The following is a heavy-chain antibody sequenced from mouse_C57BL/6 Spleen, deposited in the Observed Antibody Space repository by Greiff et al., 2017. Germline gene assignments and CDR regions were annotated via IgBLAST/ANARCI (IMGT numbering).Heavy chain of an antibody. CDR1: GYAFRSSW. CDR2: IYPGDGDT. Sequence: VQLQESGPELVKPGASVKISCKASGYAFRSSWMNWVKQRPGKGLEWIGRIYPGDGDTNYNQKFKGKATVTADKSPSPSYMHLSSLTSEDSAVYFCASGLRQGFAYWGQGTLVTVSA. J-gene: IGHJ3*01. CDR3: ASGLRQGFAY. D-gene: IGHD3-2*02. V-gene: IGHV1-82*01.